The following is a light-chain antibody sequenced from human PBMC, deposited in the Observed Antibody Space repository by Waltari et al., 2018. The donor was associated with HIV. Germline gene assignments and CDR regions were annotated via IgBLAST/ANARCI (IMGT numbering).Light chain of an antibody. J-gene: IGLJ3*02. CDR3: GSYSGSKNFAV. CDR1: SSDVGGYNY. CDR2: DVS. V-gene: IGLV2-8*01. Sequence: QSALTQPPSASGSPGQSVTISCTGTSSDVGGYNYVSWYQQHPGKAPKLMIFDVSKRPSGVPDRFSGSKSGNAASLTVSGLQADDEADYYCGSYSGSKNFAVFGGGTKLTVL.